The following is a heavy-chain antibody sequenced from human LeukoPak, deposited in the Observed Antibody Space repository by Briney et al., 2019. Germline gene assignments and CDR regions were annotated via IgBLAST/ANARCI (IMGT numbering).Heavy chain of an antibody. CDR3: AKSYGSGPVWDY. CDR1: GFTFSSYA. D-gene: IGHD3-10*01. CDR2: ISGSGGST. Sequence: GASLRLSCAASGFTFSSYAMSWVRQAPGKGLEWVSAISGSGGSTYYADSVKGRFTISRDNSKNTLYLQMNSLRAEDTAVYYCAKSYGSGPVWDYWGQGTLVTVSS. V-gene: IGHV3-23*01. J-gene: IGHJ4*02.